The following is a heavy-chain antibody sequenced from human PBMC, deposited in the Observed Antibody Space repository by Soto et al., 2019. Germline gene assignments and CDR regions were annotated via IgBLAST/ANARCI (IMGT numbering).Heavy chain of an antibody. J-gene: IGHJ5*02. CDR1: GFSLGDFGEG. V-gene: IGHV2-5*01. CDR2: IYWNDDE. D-gene: IGHD3-16*01. Sequence: QITLEESGPTLVKPTQTLTLTCSFSGFSLGDFGEGVGWVRQPPGEALEWLALIYWNDDERYNPSLESRLTIAKDTSKKQVVLTMTNMDPLDTATYHCAHARGCCCSRGTWGQGTVVTVSS. CDR3: AHARGCCCSRGT.